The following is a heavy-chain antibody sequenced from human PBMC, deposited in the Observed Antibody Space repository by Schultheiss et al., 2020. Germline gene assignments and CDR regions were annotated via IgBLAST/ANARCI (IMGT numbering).Heavy chain of an antibody. CDR3: ARASIVNAFDI. CDR1: GFTVSSNY. D-gene: IGHD3-22*01. CDR2: IKQDGSEK. Sequence: GGSLRLSCAASGFTVSSNYMSWVRQAPGKGLEWVANIKQDGSEKYYVDSVKGRFTISRDNAKNSLYLQMNSLRAEDTAVYYCARASIVNAFDIWGQGTMVTVAS. V-gene: IGHV3-7*03. J-gene: IGHJ3*02.